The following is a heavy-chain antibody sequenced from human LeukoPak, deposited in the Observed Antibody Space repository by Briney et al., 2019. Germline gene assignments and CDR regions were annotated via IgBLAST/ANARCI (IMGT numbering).Heavy chain of an antibody. J-gene: IGHJ4*02. CDR1: GFTFSNAW. D-gene: IGHD2-2*01. CDR3: TTDVVPYQLYRYYFDY. CDR2: IKSKTDGGTT. Sequence: PGGSLRLSCAASGFTFSNAWMSWARQAPGKGLEWVGRIKSKTDGGTTDYAAPVKGRFTISRDDSKNTLYLQMNSLKTEDTAVYYCTTDVVPYQLYRYYFDYWGQGTLVTVSS. V-gene: IGHV3-15*01.